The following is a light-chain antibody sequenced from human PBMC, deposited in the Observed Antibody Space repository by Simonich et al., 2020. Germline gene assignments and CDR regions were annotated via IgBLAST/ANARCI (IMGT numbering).Light chain of an antibody. CDR3: SSYTSSSTLV. Sequence: QSALTQPASVSGSPGQSITISCTGTSSDVGGFNYVSWYQQHPGQAPNLMIYVVSKRPSGVSNRFSGSKSGNTASLTISGLQAEDEADYYCSSYTSSSTLVFGGGTKLTVL. CDR2: VVS. J-gene: IGLJ2*01. CDR1: SSDVGGFNY. V-gene: IGLV2-14*01.